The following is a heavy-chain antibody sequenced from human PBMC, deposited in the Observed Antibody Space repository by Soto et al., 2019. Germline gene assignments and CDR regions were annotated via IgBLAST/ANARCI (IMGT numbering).Heavy chain of an antibody. V-gene: IGHV3-15*01. D-gene: IGHD4-17*01. J-gene: IGHJ5*02. CDR1: GFTFSNAW. Sequence: EVQLVESGGGLVKPGGSLRLSCAASGFTFSNAWMSWVCQAPGMGLEWVGRIKSKTDGGTTDYAAPVKGRFTISRDDSKNSLYLQMNSLKTEDTAVYYCTTDYGDYDGWFDLWGQGTLVTVSS. CDR2: IKSKTDGGTT. CDR3: TTDYGDYDGWFDL.